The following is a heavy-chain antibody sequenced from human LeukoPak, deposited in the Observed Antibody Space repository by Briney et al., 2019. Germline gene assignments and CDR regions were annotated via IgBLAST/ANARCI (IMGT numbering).Heavy chain of an antibody. Sequence: PGGSLRLSCAASGFTFSDYYMSWIRQAPGKGLEWVSYISSSGSTIYYADSVKGRFTISRDNAKNSPYLQMNSLRAEDTAVYYCARGHRERYYDFWSGYFIPAPFDYWGQGTLVTVSS. CDR2: ISSSGSTI. V-gene: IGHV3-11*01. D-gene: IGHD3-3*01. J-gene: IGHJ4*02. CDR3: ARGHRERYYDFWSGYFIPAPFDY. CDR1: GFTFSDYY.